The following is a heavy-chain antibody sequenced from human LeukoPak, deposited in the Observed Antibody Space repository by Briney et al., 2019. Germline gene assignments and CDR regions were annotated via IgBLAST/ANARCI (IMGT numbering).Heavy chain of an antibody. CDR2: IYTSGST. D-gene: IGHD3-3*01. CDR3: AREGLDPYYDFWSGYPPRYYYYYMDV. V-gene: IGHV4-61*02. J-gene: IGHJ6*03. Sequence: SQTLSLTCNVSGGSINSGSYYWSWIRQPAGKGLEWIGRIYTSGSTNYNPSLESRVTISVDTSKNQFSLKLSSVTAADTAVYYCAREGLDPYYDFWSGYPPRYYYYYMDVWGKGTTVTVSS. CDR1: GGSINSGSYY.